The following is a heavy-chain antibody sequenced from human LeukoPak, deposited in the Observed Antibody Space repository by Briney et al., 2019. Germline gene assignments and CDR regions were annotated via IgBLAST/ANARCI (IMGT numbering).Heavy chain of an antibody. V-gene: IGHV3-30*02. CDR3: ARGFWSGYPPDV. J-gene: IGHJ6*04. CDR2: TRFDGKNK. CDR1: GFTFSRYG. Sequence: GGSLRLSCAASGFTFSRYGMHWVRQAPGKGLEWVSFTRFDGKNKYYADSVKGRFTISRDNAKNSLYLQMNSLRAEDTAMYYCARGFWSGYPPDVWGKGTTVTVPS. D-gene: IGHD3-3*01.